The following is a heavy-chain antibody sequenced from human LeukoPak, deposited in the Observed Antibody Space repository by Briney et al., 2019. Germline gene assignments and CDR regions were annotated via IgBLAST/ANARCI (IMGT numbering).Heavy chain of an antibody. V-gene: IGHV4-30-2*01. CDR3: ARGEPACSSTSCYSNWFDP. J-gene: IGHJ5*02. CDR1: GGSISSYS. CDR2: IYHSGST. Sequence: PSETLSLTCTVSGGSISSYSWSWIRQPPGKGLEWIGYIYHSGSTYYNPSLKSRVTISVDRSKNQFSLKLSSVTAADTAVYYCARGEPACSSTSCYSNWFDPWGQGTLVTVSS. D-gene: IGHD2-2*01.